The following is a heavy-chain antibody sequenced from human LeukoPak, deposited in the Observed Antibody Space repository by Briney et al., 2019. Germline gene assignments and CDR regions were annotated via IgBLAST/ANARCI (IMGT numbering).Heavy chain of an antibody. CDR3: ARGGQARIAVADGGFDY. J-gene: IGHJ4*02. CDR2: IHYTGST. D-gene: IGHD6-19*01. CDR1: GFTFSSYA. V-gene: IGHV4-39*07. Sequence: PGGSLRLSCAASGFTFSSYAMNWVRQPPGKGLEWIGSIHYTGSTYYNPSLKSRVTILVDTSKNHLSLKLSSLTAADTAVYYCARGGQARIAVADGGFDYWGQGTLVTVSS.